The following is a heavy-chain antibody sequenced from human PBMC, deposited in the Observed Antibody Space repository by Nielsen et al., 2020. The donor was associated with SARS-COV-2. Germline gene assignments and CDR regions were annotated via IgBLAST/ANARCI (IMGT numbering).Heavy chain of an antibody. Sequence: GGSLRLSCAASGFSFSNYWMHWVRQVPGKGLVWVSRINSDGRSTSYAGSVKGRFTISRDNAKNTLYLQMNSPRAEDTAVYYCAREDLYCNLYYFYYWGLGTLVTVSS. CDR1: GFSFSNYW. D-gene: IGHD4-11*01. J-gene: IGHJ4*02. V-gene: IGHV3-74*01. CDR2: INSDGRST. CDR3: AREDLYCNLYYFYY.